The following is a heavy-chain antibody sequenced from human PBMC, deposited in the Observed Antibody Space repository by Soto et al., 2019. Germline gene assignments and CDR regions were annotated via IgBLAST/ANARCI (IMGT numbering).Heavy chain of an antibody. V-gene: IGHV4-39*01. CDR3: ATQEVGGSYVYTFDP. J-gene: IGHJ5*02. CDR2: IYYSGST. CDR1: GGSITSSSYY. Sequence: PSETLSLTCTVSGGSITSSSYYWGWIRQPPGKGLEWIGSIYYSGSTYYNPSLKSRVTISVDTSKNQFSLKLSSVTAADAAVYYCATQEVGGSYVYTFDPWGQGTLVTVSS. D-gene: IGHD1-26*01.